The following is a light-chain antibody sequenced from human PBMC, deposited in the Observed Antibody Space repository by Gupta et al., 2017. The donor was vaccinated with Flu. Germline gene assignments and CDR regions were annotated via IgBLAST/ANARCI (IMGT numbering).Light chain of an antibody. CDR3: QQYHSIPWT. CDR2: WAS. Sequence: DIVMTQSPDSLAVSLGARATINCKSSQSVLYSTNKKNYLAWYQQKAGQPPKLLIYWASTRESGVPDRFSGSGSGTDFSLTISSLQAEDVAVYYCQQYHSIPWTFGQGTRVEIK. V-gene: IGKV4-1*01. CDR1: QSVLYSTNKKNY. J-gene: IGKJ1*01.